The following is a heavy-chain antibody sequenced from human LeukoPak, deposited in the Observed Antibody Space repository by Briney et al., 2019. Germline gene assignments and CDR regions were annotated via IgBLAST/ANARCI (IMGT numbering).Heavy chain of an antibody. CDR2: ICGSGDST. CDR1: GFTFSSYA. D-gene: IGHD2-2*01. CDR3: AKEDTAGSTGSADY. J-gene: IGHJ4*02. V-gene: IGHV3-23*01. Sequence: GGSLRLSCAASGFTFSSYAMSRVRQAPGKGLEWVSVICGSGDSTYYADSVKGRFTISRDNSKNTLYLHMNSLRAEDTAVYFCAKEDTAGSTGSADYWGQGTPVTVSS.